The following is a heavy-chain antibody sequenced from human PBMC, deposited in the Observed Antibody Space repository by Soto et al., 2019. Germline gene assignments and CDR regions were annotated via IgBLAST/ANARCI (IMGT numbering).Heavy chain of an antibody. Sequence: QVQLVQSGAEVKKPGASVKVSCKVSGYTLNEVAMHWVRQAPGKGREWLGGFDPDEAETIYAQHFQGRVTMNEDTSTDTVYMELSSLRSEDTALYFCTTYHGDYNFDHWGQGTLVTVSS. J-gene: IGHJ5*02. V-gene: IGHV1-24*01. CDR1: GYTLNEVA. D-gene: IGHD4-17*01. CDR2: FDPDEAET. CDR3: TTYHGDYNFDH.